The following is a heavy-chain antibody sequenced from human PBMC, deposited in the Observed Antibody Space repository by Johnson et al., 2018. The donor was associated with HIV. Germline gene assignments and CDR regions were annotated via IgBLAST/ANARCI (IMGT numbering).Heavy chain of an antibody. CDR1: GFTFTNHY. CDR2: IKQDASEK. J-gene: IGHJ3*02. Sequence: EVQLVESGGGLVQPGGSLRLSCAASGFTFTNHYMTWVRQAPGKGLEWVANIKQDASEKYSVDSVKGRFTISRDNAKSSLYLQMNSLRAEDTAVYYCTTDGRYWIVGATRDAFDIWGQGTMVTVSS. D-gene: IGHD1-26*01. CDR3: TTDGRYWIVGATRDAFDI. V-gene: IGHV3-7*03.